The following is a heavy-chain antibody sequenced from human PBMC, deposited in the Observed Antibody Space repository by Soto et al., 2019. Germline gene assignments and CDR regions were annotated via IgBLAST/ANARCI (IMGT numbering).Heavy chain of an antibody. Sequence: QVQLVQSGAEVKETGSSVKVSCKASGGTFSSYAISWVRQAPGQGLEWMGGIIPIFGTANYAQKFQGRVTLTADESTSTASMELSSLRSDDTAVYDCASGAFDIWGQGTMVTVSS. CDR1: GGTFSSYA. J-gene: IGHJ3*02. V-gene: IGHV1-69*13. CDR2: IIPIFGTA. CDR3: ASGAFDI.